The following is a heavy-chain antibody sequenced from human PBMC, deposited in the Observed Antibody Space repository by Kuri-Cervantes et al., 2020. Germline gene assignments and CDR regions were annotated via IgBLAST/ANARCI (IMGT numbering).Heavy chain of an antibody. V-gene: IGHV3-30*01. CDR3: ANRRDAFDI. CDR1: GFTFSSYA. J-gene: IGHJ3*02. Sequence: GGSLRLSCAASGFTFSSYAMHWVRQAPGKGLEWVAVISYDGSNKYYADSVKGRFTISRDNSKNTLYLQMNSLTTEDTAVYYCANRRDAFDIWGQGTMVTVSS. CDR2: ISYDGSNK.